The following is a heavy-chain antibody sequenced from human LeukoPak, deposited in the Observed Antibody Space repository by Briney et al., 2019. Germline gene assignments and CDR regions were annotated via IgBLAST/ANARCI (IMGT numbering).Heavy chain of an antibody. V-gene: IGHV3-30-3*02. Sequence: PGGSLRLSCAVSGIIFSDYAMHWVRQAPGKGLEWVAVVSYDGRDKKYADFVKGRFTISRDNSKSTLYLQMNSLRGEDTAVFYCAKCPHSISSNYYFDYWGQGTLVTVSS. CDR1: GIIFSDYA. D-gene: IGHD6-13*01. J-gene: IGHJ4*02. CDR3: AKCPHSISSNYYFDY. CDR2: VSYDGRDK.